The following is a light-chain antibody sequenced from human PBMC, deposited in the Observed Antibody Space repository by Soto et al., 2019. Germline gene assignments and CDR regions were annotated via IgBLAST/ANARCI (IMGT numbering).Light chain of an antibody. CDR2: KAS. Sequence: DIQMTQSPSTLSGSVGDRVTITCRASQTISSWLAWYQQKPGKAPKHLIYKASTFKSGVPSRFSGSGSGTDFTLTISSLQPDDFATYYCQHYNSYSEAFGQGTKVELK. CDR3: QHYNSYSEA. V-gene: IGKV1-5*03. J-gene: IGKJ1*01. CDR1: QTISSW.